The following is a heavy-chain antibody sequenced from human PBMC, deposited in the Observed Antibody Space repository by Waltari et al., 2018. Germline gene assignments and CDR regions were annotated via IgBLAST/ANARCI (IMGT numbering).Heavy chain of an antibody. V-gene: IGHV4-39*01. CDR2: ISYRGAT. CDR1: GDSLTSAIYY. D-gene: IGHD3-22*01. J-gene: IGHJ3*01. Sequence: QLQLQESGPGLVTPSETLSLTCTVSGDSLTSAIYYWCWIRQPPGKGLEWIATISYRGATYYSPSLKSRVTISIDTSKNQFSLKVTSVTAADTALYYCVRPMYDSSDQGLAFDLWGQGTMVTVSS. CDR3: VRPMYDSSDQGLAFDL.